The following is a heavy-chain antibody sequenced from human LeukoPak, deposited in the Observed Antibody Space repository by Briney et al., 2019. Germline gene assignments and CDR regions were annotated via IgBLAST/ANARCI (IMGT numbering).Heavy chain of an antibody. J-gene: IGHJ2*01. D-gene: IGHD4-23*01. Sequence: SETLSLTCAVYGGSLSGYYWSWFRQPPGKGLEWIGEMHYTGATNYSPSLKSRVTISAGTSKNQFSLKVNSVTAADTAVYYCARGVTLYYYFDLWGRGTLVTVSS. CDR1: GGSLSGYY. CDR2: MHYTGAT. CDR3: ARGVTLYYYFDL. V-gene: IGHV4-34*01.